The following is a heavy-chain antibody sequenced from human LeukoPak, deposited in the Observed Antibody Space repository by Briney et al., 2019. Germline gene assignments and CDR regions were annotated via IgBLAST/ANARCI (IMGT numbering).Heavy chain of an antibody. CDR2: IKPDGSEK. CDR3: TRNTVAAAGDD. V-gene: IGHV3-7*01. CDR1: GFTFSTFW. D-gene: IGHD6-13*01. Sequence: GGSLRLSCAASGFTFSTFWMTWVRQAPGKGLEWVANIKPDGSEKSYVDSVKGRFTVSRDNAKNSLYLHMNSLRAEDTALYYCTRNTVAAAGDDRGQGTLVTVSS. J-gene: IGHJ4*02.